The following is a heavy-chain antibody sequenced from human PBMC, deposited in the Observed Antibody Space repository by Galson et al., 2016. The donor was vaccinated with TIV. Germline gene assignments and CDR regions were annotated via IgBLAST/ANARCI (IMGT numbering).Heavy chain of an antibody. D-gene: IGHD6-19*01. CDR3: ARTTPPPVSSNGWNDAFDF. J-gene: IGHJ3*01. Sequence: LSCAASGFTFSGYAMSWVRQAPGKGLEWVSVVTGRSRSTHYADSVRGRFTISRDNSRNTLSLQMNSLRVEDTAVYFCARTTPPPVSSNGWNDAFDFWGQGTIVTVSS. V-gene: IGHV3-23*01. CDR1: GFTFSGYA. CDR2: VTGRSRST.